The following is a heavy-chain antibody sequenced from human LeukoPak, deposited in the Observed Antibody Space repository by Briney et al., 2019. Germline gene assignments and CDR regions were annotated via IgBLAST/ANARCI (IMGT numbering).Heavy chain of an antibody. CDR2: ISSISSYI. CDR1: GFTFSRYS. D-gene: IGHD1-26*01. J-gene: IGHJ4*02. CDR3: ARDGARTHMGAGY. V-gene: IGHV3-21*01. Sequence: PGGSLRLSCAASGFTFSRYSMNWVRQAPGKGLEWVSCISSISSYIYYADSVKGRFTISRDNAKNSLYLQMNSLRAEDTAVYYCARDGARTHMGAGYWGQGTLVTVSS.